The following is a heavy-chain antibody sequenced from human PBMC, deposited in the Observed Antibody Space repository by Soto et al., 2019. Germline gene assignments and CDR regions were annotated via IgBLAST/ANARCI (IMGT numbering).Heavy chain of an antibody. CDR1: GFSLSNARMG. V-gene: IGHV2-26*01. D-gene: IGHD3-22*01. CDR3: ARIMVYYDSSGYFSDY. J-gene: IGHJ4*02. Sequence: GSGPTLVNPTETLTLTCTVSGFSLSNARMGVSWIRQPPGKALEWLAHIFSNDEKSYSTSLKSRLTISKDTSKSQVVLTMTNMDPVDTATYYCARIMVYYDSSGYFSDYWGQGTLVTVSS. CDR2: IFSNDEK.